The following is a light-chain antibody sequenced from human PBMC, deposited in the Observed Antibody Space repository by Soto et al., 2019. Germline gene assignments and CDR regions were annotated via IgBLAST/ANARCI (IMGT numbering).Light chain of an antibody. CDR3: LQNNSYSVT. J-gene: IGKJ1*01. V-gene: IGKV1-17*01. CDR1: QGIRHD. CDR2: SAS. Sequence: DIQMTLSPSSLSASVGDRVTITCRASQGIRHDLGWYQQKPGKAPKRLIYSASSLQSGVPPRFIGRGSGTKFPLTVSSLHPEDFAPYYCLQNNSYSVTFGQGTKVEIK.